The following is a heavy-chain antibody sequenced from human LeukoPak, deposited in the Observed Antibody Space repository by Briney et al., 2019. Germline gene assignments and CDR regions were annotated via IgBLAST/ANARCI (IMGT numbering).Heavy chain of an antibody. CDR1: GFIFRIYA. CDR2: ISGGST. Sequence: GGSLRLSCAASGFIFRIYAMSWVRQAPGQGLEWVSVISGGSTYYADSVKGRFTISRDNSKNTLYLQMNSLRADDTALYYCAKDRRVGSTTSCDYDYWGQGTLVTVSS. D-gene: IGHD2-2*01. J-gene: IGHJ4*02. V-gene: IGHV3-23*01. CDR3: AKDRRVGSTTSCDYDY.